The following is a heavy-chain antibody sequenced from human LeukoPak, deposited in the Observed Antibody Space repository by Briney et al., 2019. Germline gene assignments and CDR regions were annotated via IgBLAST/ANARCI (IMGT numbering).Heavy chain of an antibody. Sequence: GGSLRLSCAASGFTFSSYAMSWVRQAPGKGLEWVSGISGSGGSTYYADSVKGRFTISRDNSKNTLYLQMNSLRAEDTAVYYCAKDGLRYCSSTSCYGYYGMDVWGQGTTVTVSS. V-gene: IGHV3-23*01. CDR2: ISGSGGST. J-gene: IGHJ6*02. D-gene: IGHD2-2*01. CDR3: AKDGLRYCSSTSCYGYYGMDV. CDR1: GFTFSSYA.